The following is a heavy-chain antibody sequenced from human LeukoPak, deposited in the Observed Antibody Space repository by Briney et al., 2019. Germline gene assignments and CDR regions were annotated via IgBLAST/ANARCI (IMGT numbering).Heavy chain of an antibody. CDR1: GYTFTSYD. V-gene: IGHV1-8*01. J-gene: IGHJ6*03. Sequence: ASVKVSCKASGYTFTSYDINWVRQATGQGLEWMGWTNPNSGNTGYAQKFQGRVTMTRNTSISTAYMELSSLRSEDTAVYYCARGWRYCSSTSCYRVDMDVWGKGTTVTVSS. CDR3: ARGWRYCSSTSCYRVDMDV. D-gene: IGHD2-2*01. CDR2: TNPNSGNT.